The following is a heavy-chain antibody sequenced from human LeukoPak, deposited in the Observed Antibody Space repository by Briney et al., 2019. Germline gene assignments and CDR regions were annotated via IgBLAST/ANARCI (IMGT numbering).Heavy chain of an antibody. CDR3: ARDRELGY. CDR2: IYNSGST. Sequence: SETLSLTRSVSGDSISIYYWSWIRQPPGKGLEWIGYIYNSGSTNYNPSLKSRVTISVDTSKNQFSLKLTSVTAADTAVYYCARDRELGYWGQGTLVTVSS. V-gene: IGHV4-59*01. J-gene: IGHJ4*02. CDR1: GDSISIYY. D-gene: IGHD3-10*01.